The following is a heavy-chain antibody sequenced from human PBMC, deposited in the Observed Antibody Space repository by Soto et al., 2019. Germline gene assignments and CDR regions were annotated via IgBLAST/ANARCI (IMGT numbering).Heavy chain of an antibody. V-gene: IGHV1-69*12. CDR1: GGTFSSYA. CDR2: IIPIFGTA. D-gene: IGHD2-15*01. CDR3: ARGGVVAAMRYFDL. Sequence: QVQLVQSGAEVKKPGSSVKVSCKASGGTFSSYAISWVRQAPGQGLEWMGGIIPIFGTANYAQKFQGRVTXXAXEXXSTAYMELSSLRSEDTAVYYCARGGVVAAMRYFDLWGRGTLVTVSS. J-gene: IGHJ2*01.